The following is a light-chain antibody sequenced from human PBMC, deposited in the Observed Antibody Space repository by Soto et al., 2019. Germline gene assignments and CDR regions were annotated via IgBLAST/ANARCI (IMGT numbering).Light chain of an antibody. J-gene: IGLJ3*02. CDR1: SSDVGAYNY. CDR2: DVS. V-gene: IGLV2-14*01. CDR3: SSYSSTSTWV. Sequence: SVLPQPASVSGSPGQSITISCTGTSSDVGAYNYISWYQQHPGKAPKLIIYDVSSRPSGVSNRFSGSKSGNTASLTISGLQAEDEADYYCSSYSSTSTWVFGGGTKVTVL.